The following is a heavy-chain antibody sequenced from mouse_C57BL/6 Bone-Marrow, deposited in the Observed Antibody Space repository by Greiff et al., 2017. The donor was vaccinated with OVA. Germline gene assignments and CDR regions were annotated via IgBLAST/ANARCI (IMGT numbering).Heavy chain of an antibody. D-gene: IGHD1-1*01. CDR2: ISYDGSN. J-gene: IGHJ4*01. V-gene: IGHV3-6*01. CDR3: AREGLRYPYYGMDY. Sequence: EVKLMESGPGLVKPSQSLSLTCSVTGYSITSGYYWNWIRQFPGNKLEWMGYISYDGSNNYNPSLKNRISITRDTSKNQFFQKLKSVTTEDTATYYCAREGLRYPYYGMDYWGQGTSVTVSS. CDR1: GYSITSGYY.